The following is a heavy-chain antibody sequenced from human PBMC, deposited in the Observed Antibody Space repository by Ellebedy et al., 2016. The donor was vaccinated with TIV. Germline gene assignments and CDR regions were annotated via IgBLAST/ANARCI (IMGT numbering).Heavy chain of an antibody. D-gene: IGHD3-9*01. CDR2: ISSGDGSNK. CDR1: GFTFSNYA. J-gene: IGHJ4*02. Sequence: GESLKISCAASGFTFSNYAMHWVRQAPGKGLEWVADISSGDGSNKNHADSVKGRFTISRDNSKNKLYLQMNSLRVEDTAVYYCARGTLNNDWGLGFWGQGTLVTVSS. V-gene: IGHV3-30-3*01. CDR3: ARGTLNNDWGLGF.